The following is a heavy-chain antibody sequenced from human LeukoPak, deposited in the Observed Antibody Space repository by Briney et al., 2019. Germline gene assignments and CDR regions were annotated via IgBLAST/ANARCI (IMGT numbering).Heavy chain of an antibody. D-gene: IGHD5-12*01. CDR1: GDSISGYY. J-gene: IGHJ6*02. V-gene: IGHV4-31*03. CDR2: IYYSGST. Sequence: SETLSLTCTVSGDSISGYYWSWIRQHPGKGLEWIGYIYYSGSTYYNPSLKSRVTISVDTSKNQFSLKLSSVTAADTAVYYCARDRGYSGNMDVWGQGTTVTVSS. CDR3: ARDRGYSGNMDV.